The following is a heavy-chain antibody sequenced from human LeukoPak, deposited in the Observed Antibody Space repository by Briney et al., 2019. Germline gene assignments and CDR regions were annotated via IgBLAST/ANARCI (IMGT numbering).Heavy chain of an antibody. D-gene: IGHD6-19*01. CDR1: EFTFSTHE. CDR3: ARDLATGWGSLDF. CDR2: ISSSGSTM. Sequence: GGSLRLSCAASEFTFSTHEMHWVRQGPGKGLEWVSYISSSGSTMYYADSVKGRFTISRDNAKNSLFLQMNSLRAEDTAVYYCARDLATGWGSLDFGGQGTLVTVSS. V-gene: IGHV3-48*03. J-gene: IGHJ4*02.